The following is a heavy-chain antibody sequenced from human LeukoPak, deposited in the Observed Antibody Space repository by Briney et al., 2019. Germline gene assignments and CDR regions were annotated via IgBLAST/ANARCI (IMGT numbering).Heavy chain of an antibody. CDR2: ISGGGDYT. V-gene: IGHV3-23*01. Sequence: PGGSLRLSCAASGFTFSNYAMTWVRQGPGKGLEWVSAISGGGDYTLYADAVKGRFTISRDNAKNSLYLQMNSLRAEDTALYYCAKGASSGYDHIAFDYWGQGTLVTVSS. J-gene: IGHJ4*02. CDR3: AKGASSGYDHIAFDY. D-gene: IGHD5-12*01. CDR1: GFTFSNYA.